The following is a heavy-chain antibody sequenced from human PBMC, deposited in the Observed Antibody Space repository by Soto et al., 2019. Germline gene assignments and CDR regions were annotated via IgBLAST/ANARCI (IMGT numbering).Heavy chain of an antibody. CDR3: ARAGFSYGHLLF. CDR1: GGPIKTGDYY. CDR2: VFYSGAT. V-gene: IGHV4-30-4*01. D-gene: IGHD3-10*01. Sequence: PLEILSLTCNVSGGPIKTGDYYWNWIRQPPGKGLEWIGYVFYSGATNYSPSLKSRAAISMDTSKNQFSLSLTSVTAADTAVYYCARAGFSYGHLLFWGQGIRVTVSS. J-gene: IGHJ4*02.